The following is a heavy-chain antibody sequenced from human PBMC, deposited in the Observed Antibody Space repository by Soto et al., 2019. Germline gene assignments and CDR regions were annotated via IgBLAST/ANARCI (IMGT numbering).Heavy chain of an antibody. Sequence: GALRLSCAASRFTFSTYEMNWVRQAPGKGLEWVSYISTSGSTVYYADSVKGRFTISRDNTRNSLYLQMNSLRDEDTALYYCVRYCSTTLCNGVATRTFDYWGQGTLVTVSS. J-gene: IGHJ4*02. CDR2: ISTSGSTV. CDR3: VRYCSTTLCNGVATRTFDY. D-gene: IGHD2-2*01. V-gene: IGHV3-48*03. CDR1: RFTFSTYE.